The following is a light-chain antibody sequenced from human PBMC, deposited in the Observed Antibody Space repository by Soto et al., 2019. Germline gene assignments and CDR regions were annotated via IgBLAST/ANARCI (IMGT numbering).Light chain of an antibody. Sequence: SALTQPASVSDSPGQSITISCIGTSSDIGGFIHVSWHQQHPGKAPKLIIYDVNNRPAGVSNRFSGSKTGNTASLIISGLQAEDEADYYCSSFTSSSSYVFGSGTKLTVL. CDR1: SSDIGGFIH. CDR3: SSFTSSSSYV. V-gene: IGLV2-14*01. CDR2: DVN. J-gene: IGLJ1*01.